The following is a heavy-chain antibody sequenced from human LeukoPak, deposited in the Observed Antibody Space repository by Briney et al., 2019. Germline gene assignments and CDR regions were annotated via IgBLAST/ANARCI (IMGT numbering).Heavy chain of an antibody. Sequence: GRTLRPSCAASGFTFSSYWMSWVRQAPGKGLQWLANIKGDGSERHYVDSVKCRLAISREYAKSSLCLQMRSLRAEHTARLYCVRGVGRFSSGHMDVWGKGTTVTVSS. V-gene: IGHV3-7*01. J-gene: IGHJ6*03. D-gene: IGHD6-19*01. CDR2: IKGDGSER. CDR1: GFTFSSYW. CDR3: VRGVGRFSSGHMDV.